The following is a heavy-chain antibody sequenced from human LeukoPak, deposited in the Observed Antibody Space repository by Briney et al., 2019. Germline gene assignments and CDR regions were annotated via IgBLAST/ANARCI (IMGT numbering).Heavy chain of an antibody. J-gene: IGHJ3*02. V-gene: IGHV4-59*08. Sequence: PSETLSLTCSVSGGSITTYYWSWIRQPPGKGLEWVGYIYYSGSTNYNPSLNNRVTMSVDTSKNQFSLKLSSVTAADTAVYYCASSSGWYSGWAFDIWGQGTMVTVSS. D-gene: IGHD6-19*01. CDR2: IYYSGST. CDR3: ASSSGWYSGWAFDI. CDR1: GGSITTYY.